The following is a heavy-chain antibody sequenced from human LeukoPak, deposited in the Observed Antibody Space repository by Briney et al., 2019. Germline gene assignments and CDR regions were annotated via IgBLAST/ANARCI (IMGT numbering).Heavy chain of an antibody. J-gene: IGHJ5*02. V-gene: IGHV3-21*01. D-gene: IGHD6-6*01. CDR2: ISSSSSYI. CDR3: ASSVKGQLVHWFDP. CDR1: GFTFSSYS. Sequence: GGSLRLSCAASGFTFSSYSMNWVRQAPGKGLEWVSSISSSSSYIYYADSVKGRFTISRDNAKNSLYLQMNGLRAEDTAVYYCASSVKGQLVHWFDPWGQGTLVTVSS.